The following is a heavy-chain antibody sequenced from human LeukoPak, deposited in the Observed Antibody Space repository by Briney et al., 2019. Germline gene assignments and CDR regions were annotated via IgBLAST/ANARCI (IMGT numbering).Heavy chain of an antibody. Sequence: SETLSLTCTVSGGSISSSSYYWGWIRQPPGKGLEWIGSIYYSGSTYYNPSLKSRVTISVDTSKNQFSLKLSSVTAADTAVYYCAKRPRGFQEYYFDYWGQGTLVTVSS. J-gene: IGHJ4*02. CDR1: GGSISSSSYY. CDR2: IYYSGST. V-gene: IGHV4-39*07. D-gene: IGHD3-10*01. CDR3: AKRPRGFQEYYFDY.